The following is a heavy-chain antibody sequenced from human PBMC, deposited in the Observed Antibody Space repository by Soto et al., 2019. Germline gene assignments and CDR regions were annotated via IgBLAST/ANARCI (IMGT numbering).Heavy chain of an antibody. CDR1: GFTFRTFA. J-gene: IGHJ5*02. Sequence: XGSLELSCSASGFTFRTFAMHWVRQAPGKGLEYVSAISSSGSSSIFADSVKGRFTISRDNSKNTLYLQLSSLRPEDTAVYYCVSGSSSWYDNNWLDPWGQGTLVTVSS. D-gene: IGHD6-13*01. V-gene: IGHV3-64D*06. CDR2: ISSSGSSS. CDR3: VSGSSSWYDNNWLDP.